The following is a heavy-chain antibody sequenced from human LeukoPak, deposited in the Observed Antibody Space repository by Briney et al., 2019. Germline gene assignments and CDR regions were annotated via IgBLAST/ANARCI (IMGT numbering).Heavy chain of an antibody. Sequence: GESLRLSCAASGFTFSSHWMHWVRHAPGKGLVWVSRIKDDGSHTNYADSVKGRFTISRDNAKNTLSLQMNSLRAEDTAVYYCARGSGIITGIDEWGQGTLVTVSS. CDR2: IKDDGSHT. V-gene: IGHV3-74*01. J-gene: IGHJ4*02. CDR1: GFTFSSHW. CDR3: ARGSGIITGIDE. D-gene: IGHD6-25*01.